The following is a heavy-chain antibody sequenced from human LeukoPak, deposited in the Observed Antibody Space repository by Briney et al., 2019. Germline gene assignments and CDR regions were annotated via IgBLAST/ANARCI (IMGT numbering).Heavy chain of an antibody. Sequence: PGGSLRLSCAASGFTFSSYGMHWVRQAPGKGLEWVAVIWFDGSNKYYADSVKGRFTISRDNSKNTLYLQMNSLRAEDTAMYYRARAGGSYKFYFDYWGQGTLVTVSS. CDR1: GFTFSSYG. J-gene: IGHJ4*02. CDR3: ARAGGSYKFYFDY. V-gene: IGHV3-33*01. D-gene: IGHD1-26*01. CDR2: IWFDGSNK.